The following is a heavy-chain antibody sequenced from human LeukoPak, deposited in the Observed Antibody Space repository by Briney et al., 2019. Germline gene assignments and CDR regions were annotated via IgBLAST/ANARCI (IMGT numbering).Heavy chain of an antibody. CDR3: AKDEFSGSYYNY. D-gene: IGHD1-26*01. CDR1: GFTFSSYA. J-gene: IGHJ4*02. Sequence: GGPLRLSCAASGFTFSSYAMSWVRQAPGKGLEWVSAISGSGGSTYYADSVKGRFTISRDNSKNTLYLQMNSLSAEDTAVYYCAKDEFSGSYYNYWGQGTLVTVSS. CDR2: ISGSGGST. V-gene: IGHV3-23*01.